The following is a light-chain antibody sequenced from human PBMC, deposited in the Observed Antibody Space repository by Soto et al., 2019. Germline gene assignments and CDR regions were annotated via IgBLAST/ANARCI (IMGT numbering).Light chain of an antibody. V-gene: IGKV3-20*01. Sequence: EIVMTQSPATLSVSPEESATLSCRASQSVSIHLGWFQQKPGQAPRLLIYGASNRATGIPDRFSGSGSGTDFTLTISRLEPEDFAVYYCQQYGSSGTFGQGTKVDI. CDR1: QSVSIH. CDR2: GAS. J-gene: IGKJ1*01. CDR3: QQYGSSGT.